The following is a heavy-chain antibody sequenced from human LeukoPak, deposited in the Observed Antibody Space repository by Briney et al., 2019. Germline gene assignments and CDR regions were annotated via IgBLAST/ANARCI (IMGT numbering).Heavy chain of an antibody. CDR3: VRDHGWSFDY. V-gene: IGHV3-48*04. J-gene: IGHJ4*02. CDR1: GFIFSSYS. CDR2: ISISSDTI. D-gene: IGHD2-15*01. Sequence: GGSLRLSCAASGFIFSSYSMNWVRQAPGKGLEWVSYISISSDTIYADSVKGRFTISRDNAKNSLYLQMNSLRVEDTAVYYCVRDHGWSFDYWGQGTLVTVSS.